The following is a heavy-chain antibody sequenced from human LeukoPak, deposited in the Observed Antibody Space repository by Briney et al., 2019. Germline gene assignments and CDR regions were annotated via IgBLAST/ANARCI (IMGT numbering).Heavy chain of an antibody. D-gene: IGHD6-19*01. Sequence: PSETLSLTCTVSGGSISSGGYYWSWIRQHPGKGLEWIGYIYYSGSTYYNPSLKSRVTISVDTSKNQFSLKLSSVTAADTAVYYCARVYSSGWLFDYWGQGTLVTVSS. V-gene: IGHV4-31*03. J-gene: IGHJ4*02. CDR2: IYYSGST. CDR1: GGSISSGGYY. CDR3: ARVYSSGWLFDY.